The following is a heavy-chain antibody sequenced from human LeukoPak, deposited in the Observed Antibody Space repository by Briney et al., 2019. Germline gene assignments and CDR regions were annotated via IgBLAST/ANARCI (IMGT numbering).Heavy chain of an antibody. J-gene: IGHJ4*02. CDR2: IYYSGST. CDR1: GGSISSGGYY. Sequence: PSQTLSLTCTVSGGSISSGGYYWSWIRQHPGKGLECIGYIYYSGSTYYNPSLKSRVTISVDTSKNQFSLKLSSVTAADTAVYYCARDSLYSSSSQYFDYWGQGTLVTVSS. V-gene: IGHV4-31*03. D-gene: IGHD6-13*01. CDR3: ARDSLYSSSSQYFDY.